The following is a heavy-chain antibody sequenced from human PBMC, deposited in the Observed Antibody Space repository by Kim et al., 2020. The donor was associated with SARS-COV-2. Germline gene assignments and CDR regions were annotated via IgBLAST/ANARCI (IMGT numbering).Heavy chain of an antibody. CDR2: YDSEDA. Sequence: YDSEDAFYNPSLKIRVSISVDTSKNHFSLKVTSVSAADTAVYYCARGVEHWGQGTLVTVSS. CDR3: ARGVEH. J-gene: IGHJ4*02. V-gene: IGHV4-30-2*04.